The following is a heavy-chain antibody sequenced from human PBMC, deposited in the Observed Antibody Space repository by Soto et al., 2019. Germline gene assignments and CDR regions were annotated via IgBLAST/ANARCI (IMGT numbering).Heavy chain of an antibody. CDR1: GFTLSSYE. V-gene: IGHV3-48*02. CDR3: AKDVSVIVPIEKVNLFYYYGMDV. D-gene: IGHD2-2*01. Sequence: GGSLSLSCAASGFTLSSYEMNWVRQAPGKGLEWVSYISSSSSTIYYADSVKVRFTISRDNAKNSLYLQMNSLRDEDTAVYYCAKDVSVIVPIEKVNLFYYYGMDVWGQGTTVTVSS. J-gene: IGHJ6*02. CDR2: ISSSSSTI.